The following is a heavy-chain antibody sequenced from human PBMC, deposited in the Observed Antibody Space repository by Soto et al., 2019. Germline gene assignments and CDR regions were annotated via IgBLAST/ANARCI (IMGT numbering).Heavy chain of an antibody. D-gene: IGHD3-9*01. CDR3: AKVGILTGYYPPYYYYGMDV. CDR2: ISGSGGST. V-gene: IGHV3-23*01. J-gene: IGHJ6*02. Sequence: EVQLLESGGGLVQPGGSLRLSCAASGFTFSSYAMSWVRQAPGKGLEWVSAISGSGGSTYYADSVKGRFTISRDNSKNTLYLQMNRLRAEDTAVYYCAKVGILTGYYPPYYYYGMDVWGQGTTVTVSS. CDR1: GFTFSSYA.